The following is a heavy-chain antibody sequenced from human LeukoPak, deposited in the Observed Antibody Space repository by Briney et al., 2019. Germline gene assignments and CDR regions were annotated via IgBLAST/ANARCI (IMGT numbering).Heavy chain of an antibody. D-gene: IGHD3-3*01. CDR1: GGSMSSYY. CDR2: IYYSGST. J-gene: IGHJ6*03. V-gene: IGHV4-59*01. CDR3: ARDYDGGYMDV. Sequence: SETLSLTCTVSGGSMSSYYWSSIRQPPGKGLEYIGYIYYSGSTNYNPPLKSRVTISVDTSKNQFSLKLTSVTAADTAVYYCARDYDGGYMDVWGKGTTVTVSS.